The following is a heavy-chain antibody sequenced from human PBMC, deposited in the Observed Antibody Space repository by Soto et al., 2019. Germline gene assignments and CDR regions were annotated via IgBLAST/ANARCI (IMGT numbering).Heavy chain of an antibody. D-gene: IGHD1-1*01. J-gene: IGHJ4*02. CDR2: INPGSGDT. Sequence: ASVKVSCKASGYSFTKYHVHWVRQAPGQGLEWMGWINPGSGDTNQEQKFQGRVTMTGDTSSTTPYMELNSLTSDDTAVYYCARVAGHKNARFDTWGQGALVTVS. CDR1: GYSFTKYH. V-gene: IGHV1-2*02. CDR3: ARVAGHKNARFDT.